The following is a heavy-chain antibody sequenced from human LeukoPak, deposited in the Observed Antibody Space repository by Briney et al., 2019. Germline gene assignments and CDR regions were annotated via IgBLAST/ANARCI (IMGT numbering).Heavy chain of an antibody. CDR3: AREYCSGGSCYSAGDH. D-gene: IGHD2-15*01. J-gene: IGHJ4*02. V-gene: IGHV3-11*01. CDR1: GFTFSDYY. CDR2: ISSSGSTI. Sequence: GGSLRLSCAASGFTFSDYYMSWIRQAPGKGLEWVSYISSSGSTIYYADSVKGRFTISRDNAKNSLYLQMNSLRAEDTAVYYCAREYCSGGSCYSAGDHWGQGTLVTVSS.